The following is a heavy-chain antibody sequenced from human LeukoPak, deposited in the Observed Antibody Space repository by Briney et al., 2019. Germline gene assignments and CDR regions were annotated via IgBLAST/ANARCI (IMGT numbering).Heavy chain of an antibody. CDR2: ISGSDAGT. CDR1: GFTFNNYA. Sequence: GGSLRLSCAASGFTFNNYAMSWVRQAPGKGLEWVSAISGSDAGTYYADSVKGRFTISRDNSKNTLYLQMNNLRAEDTAVYYCAKDILRWSFDYWGQGSLVTVAS. V-gene: IGHV3-23*01. D-gene: IGHD4-23*01. J-gene: IGHJ4*02. CDR3: AKDILRWSFDY.